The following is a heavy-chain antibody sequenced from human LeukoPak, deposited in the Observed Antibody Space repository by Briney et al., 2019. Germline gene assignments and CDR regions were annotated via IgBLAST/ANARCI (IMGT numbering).Heavy chain of an antibody. CDR3: AKWGSSGYYPYYFDC. J-gene: IGHJ4*02. Sequence: GGSLRLSCAASGFTFSSYGMHWVRQAPGKGLEWVAVIWYDGSNKHYADSVKGRFTISRDNSKNTLYLQMNSLRAEDTAVYYCAKWGSSGYYPYYFDCWGQGTLVTVSS. CDR1: GFTFSSYG. D-gene: IGHD3-22*01. V-gene: IGHV3-30*02. CDR2: IWYDGSNK.